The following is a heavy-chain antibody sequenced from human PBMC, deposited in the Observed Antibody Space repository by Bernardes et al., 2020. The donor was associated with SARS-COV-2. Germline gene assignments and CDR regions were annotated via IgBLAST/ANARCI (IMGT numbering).Heavy chain of an antibody. CDR2: ISVYNGNV. CDR3: ARGHGDYFDY. CDR1: GYTFPTYD. V-gene: IGHV1-18*01. D-gene: IGHD4-17*01. J-gene: IGHJ4*02. Sequence: AALKDYCKASGYTFPTYDISWVRQAPGQGLEWMGWISVYNGNVKYAQKFQGRVTMTTDTSTSTAYMELRSLRSDDTAVYYCARGHGDYFDYWGQGTLVTGSS.